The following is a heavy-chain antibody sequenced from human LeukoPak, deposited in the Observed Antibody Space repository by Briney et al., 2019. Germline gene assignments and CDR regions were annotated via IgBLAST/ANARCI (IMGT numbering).Heavy chain of an antibody. D-gene: IGHD6-19*01. CDR3: ARTIAVAGRPLFDY. CDR2: ISGSGGST. J-gene: IGHJ4*02. V-gene: IGHV3-23*01. Sequence: PGGSLRLSCAASGFTFSSYAMSWVRQAPGKGLEWVSAISGSGGSTYYADSVKGRLTISRDNSKNTLYLQMNSLRAEDTAVYYCARTIAVAGRPLFDYWGQGTLVTVSS. CDR1: GFTFSSYA.